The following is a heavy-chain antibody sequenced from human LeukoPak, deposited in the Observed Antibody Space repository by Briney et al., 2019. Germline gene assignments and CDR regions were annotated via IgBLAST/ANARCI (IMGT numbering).Heavy chain of an antibody. CDR1: GGSISSYY. J-gene: IGHJ6*03. Sequence: SETLSLTCTVSGGSISSYYWSWIRQPPGKGLEWIGYIYTSGSTNYNPSLKSRVTISVDTSKNQFSLKLSSVTAADTAVYYCARGYCSSTSCYLPWWGGYYYYYMDVWGKGTTVTVSS. CDR3: ARGYCSSTSCYLPWWGGYYYYYMDV. CDR2: IYTSGST. V-gene: IGHV4-4*09. D-gene: IGHD2-2*01.